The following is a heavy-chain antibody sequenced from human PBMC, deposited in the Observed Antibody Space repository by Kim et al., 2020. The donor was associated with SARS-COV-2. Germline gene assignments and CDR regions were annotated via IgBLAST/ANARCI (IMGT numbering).Heavy chain of an antibody. CDR1: GFTFSSYA. V-gene: IGHV3-23*03. D-gene: IGHD5-12*01. J-gene: IGHJ4*02. CDR3: VKGRWLQLLDY. CDR2: IYSGGSST. Sequence: GGSLRLSCAASGFTFSSYAMSWVRQAPGKGLEWVSVIYSGGSSTYYADSVKGRFTISRDNSKNTLYLQMNSLRAEDTAVYYCVKGRWLQLLDYWGQGTLVTVSS.